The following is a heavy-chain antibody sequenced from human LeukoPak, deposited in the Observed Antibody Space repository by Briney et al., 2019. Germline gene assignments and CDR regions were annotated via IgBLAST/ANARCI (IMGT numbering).Heavy chain of an antibody. V-gene: IGHV4-31*03. CDR3: AREEGNAGYYDY. Sequence: SETLSLTCPVSGGSISRGGYYWSWIRQPPGKGLEWIGYIYYSGSTYYNPSLKSRVTISVDTSKNQFSLKLSSVTAADTAVYYCAREEGNAGYYDYWGQGTLVTVSS. CDR1: GGSISRGGYY. D-gene: IGHD3-9*01. CDR2: IYYSGST. J-gene: IGHJ4*02.